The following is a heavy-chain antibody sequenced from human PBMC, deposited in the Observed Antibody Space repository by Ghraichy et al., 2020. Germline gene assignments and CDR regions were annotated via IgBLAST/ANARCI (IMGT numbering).Heavy chain of an antibody. J-gene: IGHJ6*02. CDR3: ARGGLYYYDSSGLVRDYYYGMDV. CDR1: GGTFSSYA. D-gene: IGHD3-22*01. CDR2: IIPIFGTA. V-gene: IGHV1-69*13. Sequence: SVKVSCKASGGTFSSYAISWVRQAPGQGLEWMGGIIPIFGTANYAQKFQGRVTITADESTSTAYMELSSLRSEDTAVYYCARGGLYYYDSSGLVRDYYYGMDVWGQGTTVTVSS.